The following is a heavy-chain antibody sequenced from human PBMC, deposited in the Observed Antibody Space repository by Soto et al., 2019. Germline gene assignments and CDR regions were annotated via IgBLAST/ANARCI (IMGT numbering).Heavy chain of an antibody. J-gene: IGHJ3*02. CDR1: GYGFSTHW. Sequence: GYALNISCNPPGYGFSTHWVAWLRQMPGKGLEWVGIIYPGNSNTMYSPSFQGQVTISADTALSTTYLQWDTLKPSDTAIYFCASDSHFYGGNCTMGGFEMWAPGTMFNV. D-gene: IGHD2-15*01. CDR2: IYPGNSNT. CDR3: ASDSHFYGGNCTMGGFEM. V-gene: IGHV5-51*01.